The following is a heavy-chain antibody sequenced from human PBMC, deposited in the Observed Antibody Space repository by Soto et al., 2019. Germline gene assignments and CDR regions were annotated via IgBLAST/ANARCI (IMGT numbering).Heavy chain of an antibody. V-gene: IGHV3-53*04. CDR1: GFNVSSNY. Sequence: SGGSLRLSCAASGFNVSSNYMSWVRQAPGKGLEWVSVIYSGGSTYYADSVKGRFTISRHNSKNTLYLQMNSLRAEDTAVYYCARAGSYYYGLFDYWGQGTLVTVSS. J-gene: IGHJ4*02. CDR3: ARAGSYYYGLFDY. CDR2: IYSGGST. D-gene: IGHD3-10*01.